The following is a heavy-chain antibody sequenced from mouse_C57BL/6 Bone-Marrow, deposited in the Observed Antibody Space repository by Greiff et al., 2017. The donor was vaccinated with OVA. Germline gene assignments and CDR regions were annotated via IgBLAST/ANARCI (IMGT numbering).Heavy chain of an antibody. J-gene: IGHJ4*01. D-gene: IGHD1-1*01. V-gene: IGHV14-3*01. CDR3: ARGNFGSSFYAMDY. CDR2: IDPANDNT. CDR1: GFNIKNTY. Sequence: EVQGVESVAELVRPGASVKLSCTASGFNIKNTYMHWVKQRPEQGLEWIGRIDPANDNTKYAPKFQGKATMTAHTSSNTAYLQLSSLSSEDTAVYCCARGNFGSSFYAMDYWGQGTSVTVSS.